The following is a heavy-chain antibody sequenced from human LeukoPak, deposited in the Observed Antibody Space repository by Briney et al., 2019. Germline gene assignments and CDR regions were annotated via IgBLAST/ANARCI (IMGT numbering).Heavy chain of an antibody. D-gene: IGHD4-17*01. CDR3: ASAAPGLTTVTTTSYY. J-gene: IGHJ4*02. V-gene: IGHV4-34*01. CDR2: INHSGST. CDR1: GGSFSGYY. Sequence: ASETLSLTCAVYGGSFSGYYWSWIRQPPGKGLEWIGEINHSGSTNYNPSLKSRVTISVDTSKNQFSLKLSSVTAADTAVYYCASAAPGLTTVTTTSYYWGQGTLVTVSS.